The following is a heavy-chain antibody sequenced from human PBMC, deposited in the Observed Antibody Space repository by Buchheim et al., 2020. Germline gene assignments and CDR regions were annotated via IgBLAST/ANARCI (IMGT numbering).Heavy chain of an antibody. CDR3: AKDFPSTNDFLFGMDV. Sequence: QVQLVESGGGVVQPGRSLRLSCAASGFTFSSYGMHWVRQAPGKGLEWVAVISYDGSNKYYADSVKGRFTISRDNSKNTLYLQMNSLRAEDTAVYYCAKDFPSTNDFLFGMDVWGQGTT. V-gene: IGHV3-30*18. CDR1: GFTFSSYG. J-gene: IGHJ6*02. CDR2: ISYDGSNK. D-gene: IGHD2/OR15-2a*01.